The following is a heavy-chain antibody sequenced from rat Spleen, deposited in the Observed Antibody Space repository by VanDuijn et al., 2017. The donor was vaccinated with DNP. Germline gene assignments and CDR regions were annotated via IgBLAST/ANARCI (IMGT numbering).Heavy chain of an antibody. Sequence: EVQLVESGGDLVQPGRSLKLSCVASGFPFKNYWMTWIRQFPGKGLEWVASITTSGATTYYPDSMRGRFTISRDNAKNTLQLQMNNLRSEDTATYYCARDAGGPFDYWGQGVMVTVSS. J-gene: IGHJ2*01. CDR2: ITTSGATT. CDR1: GFPFKNYW. D-gene: IGHD1-11*01. CDR3: ARDAGGPFDY. V-gene: IGHV5-31*01.